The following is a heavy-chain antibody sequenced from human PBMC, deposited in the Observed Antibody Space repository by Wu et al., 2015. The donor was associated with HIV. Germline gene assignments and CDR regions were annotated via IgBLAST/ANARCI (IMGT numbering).Heavy chain of an antibody. J-gene: IGHJ6*02. CDR3: ATSYYGSGSYPTFYYYYAMDV. D-gene: IGHD3-10*01. CDR1: GYTFTDYF. V-gene: IGHV1-2*02. Sequence: QVQLVQSGAELKKPGASVKVSCKASGYTFTDYFIHWVRQAPGQGLEWMGWTNLNTGGTNYAPKFQGRVTMTRDTSISTAYIELSRLTSDDTALYYCATSYYGSGSYPTFYYYYAMDVWGQGTTVTVSS. CDR2: TNLNTGGT.